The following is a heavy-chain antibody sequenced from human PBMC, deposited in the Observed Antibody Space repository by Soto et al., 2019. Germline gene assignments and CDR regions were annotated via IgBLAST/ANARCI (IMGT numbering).Heavy chain of an antibody. Sequence: GSGPTLVNPTQTLTLTCTFSGFSLSTSGMCVSWIRQPPGKALEWLARIDWDDDKYYSTSLKTRLTISKDTSKNQVVLTMTNMDPVDTATYYCARNSGYDYPLTSYYYYMDVWGKGTTVTVSS. J-gene: IGHJ6*03. CDR2: IDWDDDK. D-gene: IGHD5-12*01. CDR3: ARNSGYDYPLTSYYYYMDV. CDR1: GFSLSTSGMC. V-gene: IGHV2-70*11.